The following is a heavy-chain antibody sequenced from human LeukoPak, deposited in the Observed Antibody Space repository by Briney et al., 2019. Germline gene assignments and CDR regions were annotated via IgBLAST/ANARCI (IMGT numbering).Heavy chain of an antibody. D-gene: IGHD1-26*01. V-gene: IGHV3-30*04. CDR1: GFTFSSYA. CDR2: ISYDGSNK. Sequence: GGSLRLSCAASGFTFSSYAMHWVRQAPGKGLEWVAVISYDGSNKYYADSVKGRFTTSGDNSKNTLYLQMNSLRAEDTAVYYCAKDYEVGPSNWFDPWGQGTLVTVSS. J-gene: IGHJ5*02. CDR3: AKDYEVGPSNWFDP.